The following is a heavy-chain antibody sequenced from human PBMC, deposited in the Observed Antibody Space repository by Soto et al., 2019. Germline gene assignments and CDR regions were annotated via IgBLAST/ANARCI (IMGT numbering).Heavy chain of an antibody. CDR3: AKPGYGCWYFDL. J-gene: IGHJ2*01. Sequence: EVQLLDSGGGLVQPGGSLRLSCAASGFTFSSFAMSWVRQAPGKGPEWVSAIGGSGDNTYYAESVKGRFTISRDNSKNSLYLQMNSLSAEDTAVYYCAKPGYGCWYFDLWGRGTLVTVSS. CDR2: IGGSGDNT. D-gene: IGHD4-17*01. V-gene: IGHV3-23*01. CDR1: GFTFSSFA.